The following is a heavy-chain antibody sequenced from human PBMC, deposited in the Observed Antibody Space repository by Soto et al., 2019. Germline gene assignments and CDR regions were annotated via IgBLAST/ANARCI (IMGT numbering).Heavy chain of an antibody. CDR1: GGAINTCC. Sequence: PSWTLCLTGTISGGAINTCCWNWIRQPPGKGLQWIGHIDYTGRTIYNPSLESRVSMSLDTSSNQFSLRLSSVTAADTAVYYCARRVCTGVTCDPPQDSWLAPWGQGTLVTVSS. CDR3: ARRVCTGVTCDPPQDSWLAP. J-gene: IGHJ5*02. V-gene: IGHV4-59*08. D-gene: IGHD2-8*02. CDR2: IDYTGRT.